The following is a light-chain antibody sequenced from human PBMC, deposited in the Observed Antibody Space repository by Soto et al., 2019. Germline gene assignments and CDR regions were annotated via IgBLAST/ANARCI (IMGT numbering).Light chain of an antibody. CDR3: SSYTSSSTLD. V-gene: IGLV2-14*01. Sequence: QSVLTQPASVSGSPGQSITISCTGTSSDVGGYNYVSWYQQHPGKAPKLMMYDVSNRPSGVSNRFSGSKSGNTASLTISGLQAEDEADYYCSSYTSSSTLDFGTGTKLTVL. CDR2: DVS. J-gene: IGLJ1*01. CDR1: SSDVGGYNY.